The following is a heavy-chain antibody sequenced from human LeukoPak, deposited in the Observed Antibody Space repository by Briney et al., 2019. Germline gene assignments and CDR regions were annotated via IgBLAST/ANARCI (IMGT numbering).Heavy chain of an antibody. CDR3: ARGYYGSGSYYNDY. J-gene: IGHJ4*02. Sequence: PSRTLSLTCAVSGGSISSGGYSWSWIRQPPGKGLEWIGYIYHSGSTYYNPSLKSRVTISVDRSKNQFSLKLSSVTAADTAVYYCARGYYGSGSYYNDYWGQGTLVTVSS. V-gene: IGHV4-30-2*01. D-gene: IGHD3-10*01. CDR2: IYHSGST. CDR1: GGSISSGGYS.